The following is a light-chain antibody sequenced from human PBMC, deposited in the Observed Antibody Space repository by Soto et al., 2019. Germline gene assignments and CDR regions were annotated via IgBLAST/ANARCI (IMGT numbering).Light chain of an antibody. V-gene: IGLV7-46*01. CDR3: LLSYRNAVI. Sequence: QAVVTQEPSLTVSPGGTVTLTCGSNTGPVTSGHYPYWFQQKPGQAPRTLISDATNKHSWTPARFSGSLLGGKAALTLSGAQADDEADSYCLLSYRNAVIFGGGTKVTVL. CDR2: DAT. J-gene: IGLJ2*01. CDR1: TGPVTSGHY.